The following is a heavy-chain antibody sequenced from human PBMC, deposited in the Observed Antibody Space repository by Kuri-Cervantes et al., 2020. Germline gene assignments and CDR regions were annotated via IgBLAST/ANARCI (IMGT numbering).Heavy chain of an antibody. CDR2: ISYDGSNK. Sequence: GESLKISCAASGFTFSSYAMHWVRQAPGKGLEWVAVISYDGSNKYYADSVKGRFTISRDNAKNSLYLQMNSLRAEDTAVYYCARDRSGCSSTSCYLDAFDIWVLGTMVTVSS. CDR1: GFTFSSYA. J-gene: IGHJ3*02. CDR3: ARDRSGCSSTSCYLDAFDI. D-gene: IGHD2-2*01. V-gene: IGHV3-30-3*01.